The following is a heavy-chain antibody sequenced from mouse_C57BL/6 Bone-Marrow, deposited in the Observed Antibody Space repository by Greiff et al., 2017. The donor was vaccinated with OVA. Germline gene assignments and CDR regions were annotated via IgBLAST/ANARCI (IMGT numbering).Heavy chain of an antibody. J-gene: IGHJ3*01. CDR3: ARGNYGSSSWFAY. V-gene: IGHV1-54*01. CDR2: INPGSGGT. D-gene: IGHD1-1*01. Sequence: LVESGAELVRPGTSVKVSCKASGYAFTNYLIEWVKQRPGQGLAWIGVINPGSGGTNYNAKFKGKATLTAAKPSDTAYMQLSSLTSEGSAVAFCARGNYGSSSWFAYWGQGTLVTVSA. CDR1: GYAFTNYL.